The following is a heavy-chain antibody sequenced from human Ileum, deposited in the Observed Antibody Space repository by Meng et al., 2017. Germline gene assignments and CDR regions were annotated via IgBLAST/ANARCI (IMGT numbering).Heavy chain of an antibody. D-gene: IGHD3-3*02. J-gene: IGHJ4*02. CDR1: GYTFTDYF. CDR2: INPKSGAT. Sequence: QVQLVQSWAEAKKPGASLKVSCKASGYTFTDYFVHWVRQAPGQGLEWMGRINPKSGATAYAQKFQGRVTVTSDTSISTAYLDLISLTSDDTALYYCVRSNIFGWNPRDHWGQGTLVTVSS. V-gene: IGHV1-2*06. CDR3: VRSNIFGWNPRDH.